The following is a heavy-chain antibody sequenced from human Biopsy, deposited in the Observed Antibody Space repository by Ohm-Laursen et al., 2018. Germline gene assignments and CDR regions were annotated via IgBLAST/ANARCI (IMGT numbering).Heavy chain of an antibody. CDR1: GGSISSYY. Sequence: PSQTLSLTCTVSGGSISSYYWNWIRQPPGKGLEWIGNIYYSGITNYNPSLKSRVSISVDTFKNQFSLKLSSVTAADTAVYYCARHGDFYYDSNIVIGALDIWGQGTMVTVSS. CDR3: ARHGDFYYDSNIVIGALDI. J-gene: IGHJ3*02. V-gene: IGHV4-59*08. CDR2: IYYSGIT. D-gene: IGHD3-22*01.